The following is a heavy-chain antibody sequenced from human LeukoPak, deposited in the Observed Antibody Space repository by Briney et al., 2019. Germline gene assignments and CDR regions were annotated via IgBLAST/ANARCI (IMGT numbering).Heavy chain of an antibody. CDR2: ISYDGSNK. J-gene: IGHJ4*02. CDR1: GFTFSSYG. Sequence: GGSLRLSCAASGFTFSSYGMHWVRQAPGKGLEWVAVISYDGSNKYYADSVKGRFTISRDNSKNTLYLQMNSLRAEDTAVYYCAKRMGPSIAAADLDYWGQGTLVTVSS. D-gene: IGHD6-13*01. V-gene: IGHV3-30*18. CDR3: AKRMGPSIAAADLDY.